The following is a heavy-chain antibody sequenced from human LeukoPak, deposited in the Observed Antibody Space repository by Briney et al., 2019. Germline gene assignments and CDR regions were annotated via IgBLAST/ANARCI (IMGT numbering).Heavy chain of an antibody. CDR1: GFTFSSYS. CDR3: GRGKAQGLSAKYYFDY. Sequence: GGPLRLSCAASGFTFSSYSMNWVRQAPGEGLEGVSYISSSSSTIFYADSVKGRFTISRDNAKHSLYLQMNSLSAEDTAVYHCGRGKAQGLSAKYYFDYWGQGTLVTVSS. J-gene: IGHJ4*02. V-gene: IGHV3-48*01. CDR2: ISSSSSTI.